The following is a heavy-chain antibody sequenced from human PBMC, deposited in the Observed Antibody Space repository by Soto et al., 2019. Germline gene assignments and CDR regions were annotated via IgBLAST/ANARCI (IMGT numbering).Heavy chain of an antibody. D-gene: IGHD3-3*01. CDR3: ARGRDFWSRGAFDI. CDR2: INHSGST. Sequence: QVQLQQWGAGLLKPSETLSLTCAVYGGSFSGYYWSWIRQPPGKGLEWSGEINHSGSTNYNPSLKSRVTISVDTSKIQFSLKLSSVTAADTAVYYCARGRDFWSRGAFDIWGQGTMVTVSS. J-gene: IGHJ3*02. CDR1: GGSFSGYY. V-gene: IGHV4-34*01.